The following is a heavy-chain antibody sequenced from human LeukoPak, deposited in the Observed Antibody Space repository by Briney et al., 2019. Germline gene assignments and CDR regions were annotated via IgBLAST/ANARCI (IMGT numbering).Heavy chain of an antibody. CDR3: ASALPYSSSSRGGYYFDY. CDR2: ISGSGGST. D-gene: IGHD6-6*01. CDR1: GFTVSSNY. Sequence: GRSLRLSCAASGFTVSSNYMSWVRQAPGKGLEWVSAISGSGGSTYYADSVKGWFTISRDNSKNTLYLQMNSLRAEDTAVYYCASALPYSSSSRGGYYFDYWGQGTLVTVSS. J-gene: IGHJ4*02. V-gene: IGHV3-23*01.